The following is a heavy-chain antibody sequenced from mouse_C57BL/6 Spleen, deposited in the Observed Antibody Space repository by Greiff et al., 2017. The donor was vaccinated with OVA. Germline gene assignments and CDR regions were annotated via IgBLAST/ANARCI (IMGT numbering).Heavy chain of an antibody. CDR3: ATRGALHWDEGYFDV. CDR1: GFSLTSYG. J-gene: IGHJ1*03. CDR2: IWRGGST. Sequence: QVQLKESGPGLVQPSQSLSITCTVSGFSLTSYGVHWVRQSPGKGLEWLGVIWRGGSTDYNAAFMSRLSITKDNSKSQVFFKMNSLQADDTAIYYCATRGALHWDEGYFDVWGTGTTVTVSS. V-gene: IGHV2-5*01. D-gene: IGHD4-1*01.